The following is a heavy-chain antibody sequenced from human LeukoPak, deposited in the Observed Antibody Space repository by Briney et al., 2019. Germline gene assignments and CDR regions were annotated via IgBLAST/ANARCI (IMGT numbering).Heavy chain of an antibody. CDR3: ARELLGHGYNSGDFDY. V-gene: IGHV3-74*01. Sequence: GGSLRLSCAASGFTFSTSWMHWVRRAPGKGLVWVSRINGDATSISYAESVKGRFTISRDNAKNTLYLQMNDLRAEDTAVYYCARELLGHGYNSGDFDYWGQGTLVTVSS. J-gene: IGHJ4*02. D-gene: IGHD5-24*01. CDR2: INGDATSI. CDR1: GFTFSTSW.